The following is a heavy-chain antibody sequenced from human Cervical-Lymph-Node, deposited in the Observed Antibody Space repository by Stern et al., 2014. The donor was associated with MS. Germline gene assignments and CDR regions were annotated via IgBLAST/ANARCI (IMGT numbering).Heavy chain of an antibody. V-gene: IGHV4-61*02. CDR3: ARDYCGGDCYYNWFDP. J-gene: IGHJ5*02. CDR1: GGSISSTSFY. Sequence: MQLVESGPGLVKPSQTLSLTCTVSGGSISSTSFYWSWIRQSAGKGLAWIGRIYPSGNATYNPSLTSRVPMSVDTSKNQFSRRLSSVTAADTAVYYCARDYCGGDCYYNWFDPWGQGTLVTVSS. D-gene: IGHD2-21*02. CDR2: IYPSGNA.